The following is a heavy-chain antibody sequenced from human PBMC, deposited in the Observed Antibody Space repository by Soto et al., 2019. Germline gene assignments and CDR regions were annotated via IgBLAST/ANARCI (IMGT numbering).Heavy chain of an antibody. CDR2: IYSDDIT. V-gene: IGHV3-53*01. Sequence: DVQLVESGGGLIQPGGSLRLSCTGSGFSVSKKYMTWVRQAPGKGPEWVAVIYSDDITNYADSVKGRFTISRDNDKNTVYLQMISLRAEDTAVYYCARVEIWGQGTLVTVTS. D-gene: IGHD3-3*01. J-gene: IGHJ1*01. CDR3: ARVEI. CDR1: GFSVSKKY.